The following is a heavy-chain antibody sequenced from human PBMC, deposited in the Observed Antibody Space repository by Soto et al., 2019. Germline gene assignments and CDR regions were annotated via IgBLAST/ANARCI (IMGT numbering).Heavy chain of an antibody. CDR3: ARDRGLKNIVVVVAATRSHAFDI. CDR2: IIPIFGTA. Sequence: GASVKVSCKASGGTFSSYAISWVRQAPGQGLEWMGGIIPIFGTASYAQKFQGRVTITADESTSTAYMELSSLRSEDTAVYYCARDRGLKNIVVVVAATRSHAFDIWGQGTMVTVSS. D-gene: IGHD2-15*01. J-gene: IGHJ3*02. V-gene: IGHV1-69*13. CDR1: GGTFSSYA.